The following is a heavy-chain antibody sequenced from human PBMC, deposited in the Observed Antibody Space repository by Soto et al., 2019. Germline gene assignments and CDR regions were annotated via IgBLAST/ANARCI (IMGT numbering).Heavy chain of an antibody. Sequence: GASVKVSCKASGYTFTSYYMHWVRQAPGQGLEWMGIINPSGGSTSYAQKFQGRVTMTRDTSTSTVYMELSSLRSEDTAVYYCAREPDYDFWSGRYFDYWGQGTLVTVSS. CDR2: INPSGGST. D-gene: IGHD3-3*01. CDR3: AREPDYDFWSGRYFDY. CDR1: GYTFTSYY. J-gene: IGHJ4*02. V-gene: IGHV1-46*03.